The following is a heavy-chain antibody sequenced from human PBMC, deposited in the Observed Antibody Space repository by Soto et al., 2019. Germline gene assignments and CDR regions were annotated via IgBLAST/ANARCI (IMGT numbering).Heavy chain of an antibody. D-gene: IGHD4-17*01. J-gene: IGHJ4*02. CDR1: GFTFSGSA. CDR3: TYMLYGDPRSYYFDY. Sequence: EVQLVESGGGLVQPGGSLKLSCAASGFTFSGSAMHWVRQASGKGLEWVGRIRSKANSYATAYAASVKGRFTISRDDSKNTAYLQMNSLKTEDTAVYYCTYMLYGDPRSYYFDYWGQGTLVTVSS. V-gene: IGHV3-73*02. CDR2: IRSKANSYAT.